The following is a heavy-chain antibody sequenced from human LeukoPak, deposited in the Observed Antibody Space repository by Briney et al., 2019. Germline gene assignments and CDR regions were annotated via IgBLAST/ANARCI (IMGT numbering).Heavy chain of an antibody. D-gene: IGHD6-13*01. CDR3: AHLIAAAKAYYWYFDL. Sequence: AETLSLTCTVSGGSISSYYWSWIRQPPGKGLEWIGYIYYSGSTNYNPSLKSRVTISVDTSKNQFSLKLSSVTAADTAVYYCAHLIAAAKAYYWYFDLWGRGTLVTVSS. J-gene: IGHJ2*01. CDR2: IYYSGST. V-gene: IGHV4-59*08. CDR1: GGSISSYY.